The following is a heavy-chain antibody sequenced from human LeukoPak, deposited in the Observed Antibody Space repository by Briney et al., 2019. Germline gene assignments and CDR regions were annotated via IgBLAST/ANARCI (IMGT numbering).Heavy chain of an antibody. Sequence: PGRSLRLSCAASGFTFSSYAMHWVRQAPGKGLEWVAVISYDGSNKYYADSVKGRFTISRDNSKNTLYLQMNSLRAEDTAVYYCARDVGPNYYDSSGYKDYWGQGTLVTVSS. CDR1: GFTFSSYA. D-gene: IGHD3-22*01. J-gene: IGHJ4*02. CDR2: ISYDGSNK. CDR3: ARDVGPNYYDSSGYKDY. V-gene: IGHV3-30*04.